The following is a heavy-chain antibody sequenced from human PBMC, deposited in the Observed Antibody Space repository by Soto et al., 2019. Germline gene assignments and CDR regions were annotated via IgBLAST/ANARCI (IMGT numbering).Heavy chain of an antibody. CDR3: AISGKAGVPHAFDI. J-gene: IGHJ3*02. CDR1: GGTISSGGYY. D-gene: IGHD1-26*01. CDR2: IYYSGST. Sequence: PSETLSLTCTVSGGTISSGGYYWSWIRQHPGKGLEWIGYIYYSGSTYYNPSLKSRVTISVDTSKNQFSLKLSSVTAADTAVYYCAISGKAGVPHAFDIWGQGTMVSVSS. V-gene: IGHV4-31*03.